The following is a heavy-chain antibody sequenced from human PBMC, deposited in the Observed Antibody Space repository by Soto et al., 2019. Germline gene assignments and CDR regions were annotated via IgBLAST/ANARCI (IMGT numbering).Heavy chain of an antibody. D-gene: IGHD3-3*01. V-gene: IGHV4-61*01. J-gene: IGHJ5*02. CDR1: GGSVSSGSYY. CDR2: IYYSGST. Sequence: QVQLQESGPGLVKPSETLSLTCTVSGGSVSSGSYYWSWIRQPPGKVLEWIGYIYYSGSTNYNPSLKSRVTISVDTSKNQFSLTLSSVTAADTAVYYCARVHYDFWSGYPQWGWFDPWGQGTLVTVSS. CDR3: ARVHYDFWSGYPQWGWFDP.